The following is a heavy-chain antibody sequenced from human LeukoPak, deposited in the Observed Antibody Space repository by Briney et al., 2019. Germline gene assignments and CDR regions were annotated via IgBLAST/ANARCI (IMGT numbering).Heavy chain of an antibody. CDR2: IWYDGSNK. CDR3: ARAPLRVDYFDY. CDR1: VFTFRSYG. D-gene: IGHD3-3*01. J-gene: IGHJ4*02. V-gene: IGHV3-33*01. Sequence: PGRCLRLSCAASVFTFRSYGMHWVRPAPGRGLESGAVIWYDGSNKYYADSVKGRFTISRDNSKNTLYLQMNSLRAEDTAVYYCARAPLRVDYFDYWGQGTLVSVSS.